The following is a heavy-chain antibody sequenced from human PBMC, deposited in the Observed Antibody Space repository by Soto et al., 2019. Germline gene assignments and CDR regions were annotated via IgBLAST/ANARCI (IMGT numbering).Heavy chain of an antibody. D-gene: IGHD1-26*01. CDR2: ISYDGSNK. CDR1: GFTFSSYA. J-gene: IGHJ3*02. V-gene: IGHV3-30-3*01. CDR3: ARLREWDDAFDI. Sequence: GGSLRLSCAASGFTFSSYAMHWVRQAPGKGLEWVAVISYDGSNKYYADSVKGRFTISRDNSKNTLYLQMNRLRAEDTAVYYCARLREWDDAFDIWGQGTMVTVSS.